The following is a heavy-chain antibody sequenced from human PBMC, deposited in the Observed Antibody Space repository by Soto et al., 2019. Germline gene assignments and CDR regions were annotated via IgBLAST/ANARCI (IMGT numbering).Heavy chain of an antibody. CDR1: GFSLSPSGVG. V-gene: IGHV2-5*02. CDR3: GHREAYGVDV. J-gene: IGHJ6*02. D-gene: IGHD1-26*01. Sequence: QITLKESGPTLVKPTQTRTLTCTFSGFSLSPSGVGVGWSRQPPGKALEWLALIYWDDDKRYSPSLKSRLTITKDTSKNPVVLTMTNMDPVDTATYYCGHREAYGVDVWGQGTTVTVSS. CDR2: IYWDDDK.